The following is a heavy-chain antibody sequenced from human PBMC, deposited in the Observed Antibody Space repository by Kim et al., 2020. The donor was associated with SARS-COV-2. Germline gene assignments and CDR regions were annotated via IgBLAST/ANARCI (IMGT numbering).Heavy chain of an antibody. J-gene: IGHJ4*02. CDR3: ATYCSSTSCYDRQLVFDY. CDR1: GFTFSSYA. V-gene: IGHV3-23*01. Sequence: GGSLRLSCAASGFTFSSYAMSWVRQAPRKGLEWVSAISGSGGSTYYADSVKGRFTISRDNSKNTLYLQMNSLRAEDTAVYYCATYCSSTSCYDRQLVFDYWGQGTLVTVSS. CDR2: ISGSGGST. D-gene: IGHD2-2*01.